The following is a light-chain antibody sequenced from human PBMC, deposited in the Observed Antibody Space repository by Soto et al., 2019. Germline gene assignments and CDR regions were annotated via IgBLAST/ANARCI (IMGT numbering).Light chain of an antibody. CDR1: SGHSSYA. Sequence: QPVLTQSPSASASLGASVKLTCTLSSGHSSYAIAWHQQQPEKGPRYLMKLNSDGSHSKGDGIPDRFSGSSSGAKRYLTISSLQSEDEADYYCQTWGTGIQGVFGGGTKLTVL. V-gene: IGLV4-69*01. CDR3: QTWGTGIQGV. J-gene: IGLJ3*02. CDR2: LNSDGSH.